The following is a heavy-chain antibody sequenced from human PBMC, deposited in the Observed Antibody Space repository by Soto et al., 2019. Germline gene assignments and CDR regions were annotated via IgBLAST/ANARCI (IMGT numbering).Heavy chain of an antibody. CDR3: ARQGSGSYHFDY. J-gene: IGHJ4*02. D-gene: IGHD1-26*01. V-gene: IGHV3-64*01. Sequence: GGSLRLSCAASGFTFSSYAMHWVRQAPGKGLEYVSAISSNGGSTYYANSVKGRFTISRDNSKNTLYLQMGSLGAEDMAVYYCARQGSGSYHFDYWGQGTLVTVSS. CDR1: GFTFSSYA. CDR2: ISSNGGST.